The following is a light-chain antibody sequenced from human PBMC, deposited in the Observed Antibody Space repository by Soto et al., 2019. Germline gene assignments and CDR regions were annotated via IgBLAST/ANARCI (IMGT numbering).Light chain of an antibody. Sequence: QSVLTQPPSVSGAPGQRVTISCTGSSSNIGAGYDVHWYQHLPGTAPILLIYGNNNRPSGVPDRFSGSKSGTSASLAITGLQAEDETHYYCQSFDSSLSVVFGGGTKLTVL. CDR1: SSNIGAGYD. CDR3: QSFDSSLSVV. V-gene: IGLV1-40*01. J-gene: IGLJ2*01. CDR2: GNN.